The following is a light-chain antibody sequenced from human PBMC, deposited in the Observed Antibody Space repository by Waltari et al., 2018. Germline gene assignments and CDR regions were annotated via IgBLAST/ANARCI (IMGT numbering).Light chain of an antibody. Sequence: SSELTQDPAVSVALGQTVRITCQGEGLRTSYASWYQLKPGQATVLFIYGKDKRPSGIPDRISGYSSGATSSLTITGAQAEDEADYYCSSRNGRANQVVFAGGTKVTVL. J-gene: IGLJ3*02. CDR1: GLRTSY. CDR3: SSRNGRANQVV. V-gene: IGLV3-19*01. CDR2: GKD.